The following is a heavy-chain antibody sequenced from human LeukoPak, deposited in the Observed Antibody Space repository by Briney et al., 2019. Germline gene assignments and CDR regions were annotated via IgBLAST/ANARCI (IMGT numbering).Heavy chain of an antibody. J-gene: IGHJ4*02. CDR3: ARGQTHYYDSSGHLDY. CDR2: IWYDGSNK. V-gene: IGHV3-33*01. CDR1: GFTFSSYS. Sequence: GGSLRLSCAASGFTFSSYSMHWVRQAPGKGLEWVAVIWYDGSNKYYADSVKGRFSISRDNSKNTLYLQMNSLRAEDTAVYYCARGQTHYYDSSGHLDYWGEGTLVTVSS. D-gene: IGHD3-22*01.